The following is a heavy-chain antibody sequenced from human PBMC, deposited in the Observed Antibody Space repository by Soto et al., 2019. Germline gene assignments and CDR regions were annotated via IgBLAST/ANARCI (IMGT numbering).Heavy chain of an antibody. CDR2: IYYSGST. CDR3: VRRFCIGSSCYSGFDY. D-gene: IGHD2-15*01. Sequence: SETLSLTCTVSGGSISNYYWSWIRQSPGKGLEWIGYIYYSGSTNYDPSLKSRVTMSVDTSKNQFSLKLSAVTAADTAVYYCVRRFCIGSSCYSGFDYWGQGTLVTVSS. CDR1: GGSISNYY. J-gene: IGHJ4*02. V-gene: IGHV4-59*08.